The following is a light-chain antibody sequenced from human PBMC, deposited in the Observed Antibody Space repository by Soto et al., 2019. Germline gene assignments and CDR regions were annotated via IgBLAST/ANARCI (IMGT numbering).Light chain of an antibody. CDR1: QSISSW. V-gene: IGKV1-5*03. CDR3: QQYNSYST. CDR2: KES. Sequence: DIQMTQSPSTLSASVGDRVTITCRASQSISSWLAWYQQKPGKAPKLMIYKESSLQSGVPSRFRGRGSGTDFTLTSSSLQPDDFATYYCQQYNSYSTFGQGTKVEIK. J-gene: IGKJ1*01.